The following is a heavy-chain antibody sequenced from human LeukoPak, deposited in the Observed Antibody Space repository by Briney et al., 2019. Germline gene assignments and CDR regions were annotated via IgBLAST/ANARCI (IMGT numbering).Heavy chain of an antibody. D-gene: IGHD3-10*01. J-gene: IGHJ4*02. V-gene: IGHV4-34*01. CDR3: ARSELLWFGGVNSGFDF. CDR1: GGSFSGYY. CDR2: INHSGST. Sequence: SETLSLTCAVYGGSFSGYYWSWIRQPPGKGLEWIGEINHSGSTNYNPSLKSRVTISVDTSKNQFSLKLSSVTAADTAVYYCARSELLWFGGVNSGFDFWGQGMLVTVSS.